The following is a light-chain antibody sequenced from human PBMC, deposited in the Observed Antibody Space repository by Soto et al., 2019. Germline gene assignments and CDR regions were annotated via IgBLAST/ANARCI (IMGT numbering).Light chain of an antibody. CDR3: QQYDSSPKT. V-gene: IGKV3-20*01. CDR2: GAS. Sequence: EIVLTQSPGPLSLSPGERATLSCRSSQSVSSSYLAWYQQKPGQAPRLLIYGASSRATGIPDRFSGSGSGTDFTLTISRLEPEDVAVYYCQQYDSSPKTLGQGTKVDIK. CDR1: QSVSSSY. J-gene: IGKJ1*01.